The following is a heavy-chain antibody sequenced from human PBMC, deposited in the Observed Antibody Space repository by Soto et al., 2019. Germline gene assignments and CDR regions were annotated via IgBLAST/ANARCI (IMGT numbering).Heavy chain of an antibody. Sequence: GGSLRLSCAASGFTFSSFALSWVRQAPGKGLEWVSVIRPSGDRTYYSDSVKGRFTISRDNSKSSLYLQMNSLRAEDTAVYYCAREILGRYFDYWGQGTLVTVSS. J-gene: IGHJ4*02. CDR2: IRPSGDRT. CDR1: GFTFSSFA. D-gene: IGHD7-27*01. V-gene: IGHV3-23*01. CDR3: AREILGRYFDY.